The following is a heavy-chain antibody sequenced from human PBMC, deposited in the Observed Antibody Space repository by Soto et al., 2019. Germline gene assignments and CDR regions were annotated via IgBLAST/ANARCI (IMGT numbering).Heavy chain of an antibody. J-gene: IGHJ4*02. CDR1: GFTFSSYW. V-gene: IGHV3-7*01. D-gene: IGHD2-15*01. Sequence: GGSLRLSCAASGFTFSSYWMSWVRQAPGKGLEWVANIKQDGSEKYYVDSVKGRFTISRDNAKNSLYLQMNSLRAEDTAVYYCARGNGYCSGGSCYHSFYYFDYWGQGTLVTVSS. CDR3: ARGNGYCSGGSCYHSFYYFDY. CDR2: IKQDGSEK.